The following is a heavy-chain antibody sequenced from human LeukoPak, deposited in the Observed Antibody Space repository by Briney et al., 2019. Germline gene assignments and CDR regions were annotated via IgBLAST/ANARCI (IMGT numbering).Heavy chain of an antibody. Sequence: PGGSLRLSCAASGFTFCGSLMDWVRQAPGKGLEWVANINHDGSETYYVDSAKGRFTISRDNAKNSLYLQMDSLRAEDTAMYYCTEALNFWGQGTLVTVSS. CDR1: GFTFCGSL. CDR2: INHDGSET. CDR3: TEALNF. V-gene: IGHV3-7*01. J-gene: IGHJ4*02.